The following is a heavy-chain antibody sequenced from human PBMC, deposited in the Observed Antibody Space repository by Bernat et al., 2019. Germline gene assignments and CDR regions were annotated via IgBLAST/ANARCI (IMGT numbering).Heavy chain of an antibody. J-gene: IGHJ4*02. CDR3: ARGRGDYVWGSYRYTSHFDY. Sequence: QMQLQQWGAGLLKPSETLSLTCAVYGGSFSGYYWSWIRQPPGKGLEWIGEINHSGSTNYNPSLKSRVTISVDTSKNQFSLKLSSVTAADTAVYYCARGRGDYVWGSYRYTSHFDYWGQGTLVTVSS. D-gene: IGHD3-16*02. CDR2: INHSGST. CDR1: GGSFSGYY. V-gene: IGHV4-34*01.